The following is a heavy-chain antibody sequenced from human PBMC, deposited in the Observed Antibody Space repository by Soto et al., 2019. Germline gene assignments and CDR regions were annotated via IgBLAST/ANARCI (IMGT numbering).Heavy chain of an antibody. V-gene: IGHV5-51*01. J-gene: IGHJ3*02. CDR3: ARSCKEVNWDFDS. CDR2: IYPGDSDT. D-gene: IGHD1-26*01. CDR1: GYSFTSYW. Sequence: GESLKISCKGSGYSFTSYWIGWVRQMPGKGLEWMGIIYPGDSDTRYSPSFQGQVTISADKSISTAYLQWSSLKASDTAMYYWARSCKEVNWDFDSWGQGTMVNVSS.